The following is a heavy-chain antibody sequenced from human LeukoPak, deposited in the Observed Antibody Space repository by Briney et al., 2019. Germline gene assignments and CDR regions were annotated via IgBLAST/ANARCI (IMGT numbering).Heavy chain of an antibody. CDR2: MDPNSGNT. V-gene: IGHV1-8*01. CDR1: GYTFTSYD. Sequence: ASVKVSCKASGYTFTSYDINWVRQATGQGLEWMGWMDPNSGNTGYAQKFQGRVTMTRNTSISTAYMELSSLRSEDTAVYYCARDRGSRYYYGSGSYLNWFDPWGQGTLVTVSS. J-gene: IGHJ5*02. D-gene: IGHD3-10*01. CDR3: ARDRGSRYYYGSGSYLNWFDP.